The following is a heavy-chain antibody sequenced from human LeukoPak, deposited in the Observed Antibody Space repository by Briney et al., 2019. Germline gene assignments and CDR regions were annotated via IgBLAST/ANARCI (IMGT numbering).Heavy chain of an antibody. CDR2: IGAGDTYP. CDR1: GYSFTSYW. Sequence: GESLRISCKGSGYSFTSYWNSWGRQMPGEGGESMGRIGAGDTYPAYSASFQVHVTSSADKYTSTAHMQWRSLKASDTSLYYCTGLRYSGSGGWGQGTLVTVSS. D-gene: IGHD5-12*01. J-gene: IGHJ4*02. CDR3: TGLRYSGSGG. V-gene: IGHV5-10-1*01.